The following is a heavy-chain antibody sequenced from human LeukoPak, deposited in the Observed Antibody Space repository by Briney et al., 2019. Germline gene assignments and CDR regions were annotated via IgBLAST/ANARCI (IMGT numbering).Heavy chain of an antibody. CDR2: VYHSGSA. Sequence: SETLSLTCAVSGASIDSHSWWSWVRQPPGKGLEWIGEVYHSGSANYKPSLKSRVTISVDTSRNHFSLKMNSLTAADTAEYYCAGLRYHGGNTVWGQGTPVTVSS. D-gene: IGHD4-23*01. CDR3: AGLRYHGGNTV. V-gene: IGHV4/OR15-8*01. CDR1: GASIDSHSW. J-gene: IGHJ4*02.